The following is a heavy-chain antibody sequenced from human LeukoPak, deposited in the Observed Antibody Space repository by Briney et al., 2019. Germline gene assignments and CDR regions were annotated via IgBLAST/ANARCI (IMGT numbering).Heavy chain of an antibody. D-gene: IGHD2-15*01. Sequence: SETLSLTCAVYGGAFSGYYWSWIRQPPGKGLEWIGETNHSGSTNNNPSLKSRVTISVDTSKNQFSLKLSSVTAADTAVYYCARVHCRGGSCSFEYWGQGTLVTVSS. CDR3: ARVHCRGGSCSFEY. J-gene: IGHJ4*02. CDR2: TNHSGST. CDR1: GGAFSGYY. V-gene: IGHV4-34*01.